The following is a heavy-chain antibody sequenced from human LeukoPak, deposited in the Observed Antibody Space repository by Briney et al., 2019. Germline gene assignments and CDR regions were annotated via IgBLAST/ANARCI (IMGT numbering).Heavy chain of an antibody. V-gene: IGHV4-59*08. CDR3: ARGNDY. CDR1: GVSINISY. Sequence: SQTLSLTCTVSGVSINISYWSWIWQPPGKGLEWIGFIYYGGSINYNPSLKSRVTISVDSSKTQVSLKLSSVTAADTAVYYCARGNDYWGQGTLVTVSS. CDR2: IYYGGSI. J-gene: IGHJ4*02.